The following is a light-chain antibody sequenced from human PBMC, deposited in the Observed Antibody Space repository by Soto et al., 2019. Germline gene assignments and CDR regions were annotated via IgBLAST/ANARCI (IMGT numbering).Light chain of an antibody. CDR3: NSYTTNSTQV. J-gene: IGLJ3*02. Sequence: QSALTQPASVSGSPGQSITISCSGTSSDIGNYIYVSWYQQHPGKAPKLIIYEVTNRPSGVSDRFSGSKSGNTASLTISGLQAEDEAHYYCNSYTTNSTQVFGGGTQLTVL. V-gene: IGLV2-14*01. CDR1: SSDIGNYIY. CDR2: EVT.